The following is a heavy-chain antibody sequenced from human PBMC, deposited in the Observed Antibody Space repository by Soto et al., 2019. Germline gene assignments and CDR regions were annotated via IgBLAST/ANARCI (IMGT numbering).Heavy chain of an antibody. Sequence: PSGTLSLTCTVSGGSISSSSYYWGWIRQPPGKGLEWIGSIYYSGSTYYNPSLKSRVTISVDTSKNQFSLKLSSVTAADTAVYYCARIAVAGTLEFDYWGQGPLVPVSP. D-gene: IGHD6-19*01. CDR3: ARIAVAGTLEFDY. J-gene: IGHJ4*02. CDR2: IYYSGST. CDR1: GGSISSSSYY. V-gene: IGHV4-39*01.